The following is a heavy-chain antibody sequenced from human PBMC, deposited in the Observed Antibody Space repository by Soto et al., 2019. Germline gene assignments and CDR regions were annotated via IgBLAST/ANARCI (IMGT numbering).Heavy chain of an antibody. Sequence: SETLSLTCAVSGGSISIGGYSWSWIRQHPGKGLEWIGYIYNSGSTYYNPSLKSRITISVDTSKNQFSLKLSSVTAADTAVYYCAREEVAYYGSGSYNWFDPWGQGTLVTVSS. CDR3: AREEVAYYGSGSYNWFDP. J-gene: IGHJ5*02. CDR1: GGSISIGGYS. CDR2: IYNSGST. V-gene: IGHV4-31*11. D-gene: IGHD3-10*01.